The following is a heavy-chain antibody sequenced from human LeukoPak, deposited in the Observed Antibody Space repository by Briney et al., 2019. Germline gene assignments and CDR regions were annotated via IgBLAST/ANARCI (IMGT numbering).Heavy chain of an antibody. CDR2: IYYSGST. J-gene: IGHJ4*02. CDR1: GGSISSSSYY. D-gene: IGHD4-17*01. V-gene: IGHV4-39*01. Sequence: SETLSLTCTVSGGSISSSSYYWGWIRQPPGKGLEWIGSIYYSGSTYYNPSLKSRVTISVDTSKNQSSLKLSSVTAADTAVYYCASTRRMTTVTPLREYWGQGTLVTVSS. CDR3: ASTRRMTTVTPLREY.